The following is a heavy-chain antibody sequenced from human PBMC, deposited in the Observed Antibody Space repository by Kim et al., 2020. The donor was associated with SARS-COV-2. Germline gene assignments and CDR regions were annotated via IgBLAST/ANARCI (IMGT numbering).Heavy chain of an antibody. CDR1: SSTFTGFR. CDR2: INHDGSDI. CDR3: ARKGLYTRSGWGGFDY. J-gene: IGHJ4*01. V-gene: IGHV3-7*03. Sequence: GGSLRLSCAASSSTFTGFRMSWVRQAPGKGLEWLANINHDGSDIHYMDSVKGRFTISRDNAKTSLYLQMNSLRTDDTALYYCARKGLYTRSGWGGFDYWG. D-gene: IGHD6-19*01.